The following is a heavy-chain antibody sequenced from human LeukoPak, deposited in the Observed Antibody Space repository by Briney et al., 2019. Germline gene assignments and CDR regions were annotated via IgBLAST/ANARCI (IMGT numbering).Heavy chain of an antibody. J-gene: IGHJ4*02. CDR3: ARMCSGGSCYHQSDY. V-gene: IGHV4-59*01. D-gene: IGHD2-15*01. Sequence: SETLSLTCTVSGGSISSYYWSWIRQPPGKGLERIGYIYCSGSTNYNPSLKSRVTISVDTSKNQFSLKLSSVTAADTAVYYCARMCSGGSCYHQSDYWGQGTLVTVSS. CDR1: GGSISSYY. CDR2: IYCSGST.